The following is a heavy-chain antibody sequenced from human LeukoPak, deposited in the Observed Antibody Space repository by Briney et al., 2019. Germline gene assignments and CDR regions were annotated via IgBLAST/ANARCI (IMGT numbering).Heavy chain of an antibody. CDR1: GYTFTSYD. Sequence: ASVKVSCKASGYTFTSYDINWVRQATGQGLEWMGWMKPNSGNTGYAQKFQGRVTMTRNTSISTAYMELSSLRSEDTAVYYCARVSGYCSGGSCYYWFDPWGQGTLVTVSS. CDR3: ARVSGYCSGGSCYYWFDP. V-gene: IGHV1-8*01. D-gene: IGHD2-15*01. J-gene: IGHJ5*02. CDR2: MKPNSGNT.